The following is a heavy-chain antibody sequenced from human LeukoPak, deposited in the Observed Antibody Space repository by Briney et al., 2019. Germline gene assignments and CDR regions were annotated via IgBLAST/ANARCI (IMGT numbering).Heavy chain of an antibody. CDR3: AKDNRRHYTSGPNPDSLH. D-gene: IGHD6-19*01. CDR1: GFTFSSYS. V-gene: IGHV3-48*04. J-gene: IGHJ4*02. CDR2: ITASGTAM. Sequence: GGSLRLSCAASGFTFSSYSMNWVRQAPGKGLEWVSHITASGTAMFYADSVKGRFTISRDNAKNSLYLQMNSLRVEDTAFYYCAKDNRRHYTSGPNPDSLHWGQGALVTVSS.